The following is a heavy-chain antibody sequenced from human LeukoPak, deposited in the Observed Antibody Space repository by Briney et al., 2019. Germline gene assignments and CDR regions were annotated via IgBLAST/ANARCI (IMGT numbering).Heavy chain of an antibody. CDR3: ARANGYCSSTSCYNWFDP. Sequence: ASVKVSCKASGYTFTSYGISWVRQAPGQGLEWMGWISAYNGNTNYAQKLQGRVTMTTDTSTGTAYMELRSLRSDDTAVYYCARANGYCSSTSCYNWFDPWGQGTLVTVSS. CDR1: GYTFTSYG. D-gene: IGHD2-2*01. CDR2: ISAYNGNT. V-gene: IGHV1-18*01. J-gene: IGHJ5*02.